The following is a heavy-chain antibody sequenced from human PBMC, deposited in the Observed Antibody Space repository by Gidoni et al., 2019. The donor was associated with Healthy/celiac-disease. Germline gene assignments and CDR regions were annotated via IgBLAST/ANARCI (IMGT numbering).Heavy chain of an antibody. Sequence: EVQLVESGGGLVQPGSSLRLSCAASGFTFDDYAMHWVRQAPGKGLEWVSGIRWNSGSIGYADSVKGRFTISRDNAKNSLYLQMNSRRAEDTALYYCAKSEDSSSSPDYWGQGTLVTVSS. CDR2: IRWNSGSI. CDR1: GFTFDDYA. D-gene: IGHD6-6*01. V-gene: IGHV3-9*01. CDR3: AKSEDSSSSPDY. J-gene: IGHJ4*02.